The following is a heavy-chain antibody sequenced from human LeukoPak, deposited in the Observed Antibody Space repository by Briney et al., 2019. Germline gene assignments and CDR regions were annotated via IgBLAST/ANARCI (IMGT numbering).Heavy chain of an antibody. CDR2: IYYSGSA. CDR1: GFTFSNYA. Sequence: PGGSLRLSCAASGFTFSNYAMNWLRQPPGKRLEWIGYIYYSGSANYNPSLRSRVTISIDTSKNQFSLNLGSVTAADTAVYYCARFKGRPSGREIDYWGQGTLVTVSS. J-gene: IGHJ4*02. V-gene: IGHV4-59*01. CDR3: ARFKGRPSGREIDY. D-gene: IGHD3-10*01.